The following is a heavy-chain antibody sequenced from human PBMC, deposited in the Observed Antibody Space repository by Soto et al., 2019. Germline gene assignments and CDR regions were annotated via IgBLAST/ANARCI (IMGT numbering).Heavy chain of an antibody. CDR2: IIPIFGTA. J-gene: IGHJ6*02. CDR3: ASPAAVFRESGLNYGMDV. Sequence: QVQLVQSGAEVKKPGSSVNVSCKASGGTFSSYAISWVRQAPGQGLEWMGGIIPIFGTANYAQKFQGRVKITADKSTNTAYMHVNSLRSEDKAVYYCASPAAVFRESGLNYGMDVWGQGTTVTGSS. D-gene: IGHD6-25*01. V-gene: IGHV1-69*06. CDR1: GGTFSSYA.